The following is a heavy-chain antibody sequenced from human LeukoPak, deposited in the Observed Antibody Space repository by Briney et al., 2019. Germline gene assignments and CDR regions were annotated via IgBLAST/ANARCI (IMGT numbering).Heavy chain of an antibody. Sequence: GASVKVSCRASGYTFTSYGISWVRQAPGQGLEWMGWINPNSGGTNYAQKFQGRVTMTRDTSISTAYMELSRLRSDDTAVYYCARVGVRRKGDFDYWGQGTLVTVSS. CDR1: GYTFTSYG. CDR3: ARVGVRRKGDFDY. V-gene: IGHV1-2*02. J-gene: IGHJ4*02. CDR2: INPNSGGT.